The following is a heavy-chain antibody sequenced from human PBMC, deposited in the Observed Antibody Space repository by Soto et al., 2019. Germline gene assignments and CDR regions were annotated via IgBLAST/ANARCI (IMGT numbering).Heavy chain of an antibody. D-gene: IGHD3-3*01. CDR3: ARDVGPVTIFGEALSGYFDF. J-gene: IGHJ4*02. Sequence: GGSLRLSCAVSGFSFGNYWMSWVRQAPGKGLEWLASIREDGSERYYLDSVKGRFTISRDNAKDSLSLQMNSLRGEDTAFYYCARDVGPVTIFGEALSGYFDFWGQGTLVTVS. CDR1: GFSFGNYW. CDR2: IREDGSER. V-gene: IGHV3-7*03.